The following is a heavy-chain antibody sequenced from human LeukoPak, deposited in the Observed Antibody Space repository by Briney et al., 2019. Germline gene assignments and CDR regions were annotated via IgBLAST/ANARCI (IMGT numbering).Heavy chain of an antibody. CDR2: INHNGST. V-gene: IGHV4-34*01. D-gene: IGHD3-9*01. CDR1: GGSFSGYY. Sequence: PSETLSLTCAVYGGSFSGYYWSWIRQPPGKGLEWIGEINHNGSTNYNPSLKSRVTISVDTSKNQFSLKLSSVTAADTAVYYCARLTGYSPYFDYWGQGTLITVSS. J-gene: IGHJ4*02. CDR3: ARLTGYSPYFDY.